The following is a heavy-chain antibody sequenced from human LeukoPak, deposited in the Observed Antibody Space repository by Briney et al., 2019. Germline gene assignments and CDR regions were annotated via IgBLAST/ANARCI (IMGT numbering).Heavy chain of an antibody. CDR2: ISGRGGST. J-gene: IGHJ3*02. CDR3: AKDPYYYDSSALEVAFDI. CDR1: GFTFSSDA. D-gene: IGHD3-22*01. Sequence: PGGSLRLSCAASGFTFSSDAMSWGRQAPGEGLEWVSAISGRGGSTYYADCVRGRFTISRQNSKNTLYLQTNSVRAEATAVYYCAKDPYYYDSSALEVAFDIWGQGTMVTVSS. V-gene: IGHV3-23*01.